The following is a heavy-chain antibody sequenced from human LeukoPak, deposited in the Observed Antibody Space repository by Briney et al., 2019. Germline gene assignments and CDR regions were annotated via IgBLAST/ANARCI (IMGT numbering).Heavy chain of an antibody. V-gene: IGHV3-66*01. Sequence: GGSLRLSCAASGFTVSSNYMSWVRQAPGKGLEWVSVIYSGGSTYYADSVKGRFTISRDNSKNTLYLQMNSLRAEDTAVYYCAANRPYYYGSGSYYNVSNYYYYMDVWGKGTTVTISS. D-gene: IGHD3-10*01. J-gene: IGHJ6*03. CDR2: IYSGGST. CDR3: AANRPYYYGSGSYYNVSNYYYYMDV. CDR1: GFTVSSNY.